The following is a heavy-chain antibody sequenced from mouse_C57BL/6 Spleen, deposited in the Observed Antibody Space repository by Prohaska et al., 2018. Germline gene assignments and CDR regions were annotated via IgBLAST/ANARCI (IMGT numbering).Heavy chain of an antibody. CDR3: ARGHYFITTVVGWGMDY. J-gene: IGHJ4*01. Sequence: HGKSLEWLGDINPNNGGTSYNQKFKGKATLTVDKSSSTAYMELRSLTSEDSAVYYCARGHYFITTVVGWGMDYWGQGTSVTVAS. CDR2: INPNNGGT. V-gene: IGHV1-26*01. D-gene: IGHD1-1*01.